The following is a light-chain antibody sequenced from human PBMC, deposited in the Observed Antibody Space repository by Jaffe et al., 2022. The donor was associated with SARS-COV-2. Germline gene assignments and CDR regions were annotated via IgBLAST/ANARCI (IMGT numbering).Light chain of an antibody. J-gene: IGLJ3*02. CDR3: ISYTSSNTWV. Sequence: QSALTQPASVSASPGQSITISCTGTSSDVGGYNYVSWYQQHPHKAPKLMIYEVSNRPSGVSNRFSGSKSGNTASLTISGLQAEDEADYYCISYTSSNTWVFGGGTKLTVL. CDR1: SSDVGGYNY. V-gene: IGLV2-14*01. CDR2: EVS.